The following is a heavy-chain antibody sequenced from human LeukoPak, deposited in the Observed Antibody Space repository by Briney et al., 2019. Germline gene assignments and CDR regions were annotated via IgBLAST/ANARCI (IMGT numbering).Heavy chain of an antibody. J-gene: IGHJ4*02. CDR3: ARDLLGWELHYFDY. D-gene: IGHD1-26*01. Sequence: GGSLRLSCAASGFTFSNFGMHWVRQAPGEGLEWVAFIRYDGSNEYYADSVKGRFSISRDNAKNSLYLQMNSLRAEDTAVYYCARDLLGWELHYFDYWGQGTLVTVSS. CDR1: GFTFSNFG. V-gene: IGHV3-30*02. CDR2: IRYDGSNE.